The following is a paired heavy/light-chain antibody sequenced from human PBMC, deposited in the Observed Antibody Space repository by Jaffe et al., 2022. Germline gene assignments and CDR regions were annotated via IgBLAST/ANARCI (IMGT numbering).Light chain of an antibody. V-gene: IGLV2-14*01. CDR2: EVT. CDR3: GSYTTSSTQL. Sequence: QSALTQPASVSGSPGQSITISCTGTSSDTGVYKYVAWYQQQPGKVPKLLISEVTNRPSGVSMRFSGSKSGNTAFLTISGLQAEDEAYYYCGSYTTSSTQLFGGGTKVTVL. CDR1: SSDTGVYKY. J-gene: IGLJ2*01.
Heavy chain of an antibody. Sequence: EVQLVESGGGLVQPGESLRLSCAASGFTFSDFTMHWVRQAPGKGLVWVSRINSGGSTITYADSVTGRFSISRDDARTTLHLQMNSLRVEDTAVYYCARSREGGFDYWGQGTLVTVSS. D-gene: IGHD6-6*01. CDR2: INSGGSTI. CDR1: GFTFSDFT. J-gene: IGHJ4*02. CDR3: ARSREGGFDY. V-gene: IGHV3-74*01.